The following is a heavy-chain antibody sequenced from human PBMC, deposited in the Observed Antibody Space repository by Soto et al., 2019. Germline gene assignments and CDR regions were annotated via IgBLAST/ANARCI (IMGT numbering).Heavy chain of an antibody. V-gene: IGHV4-34*01. J-gene: IGHJ5*02. CDR2: INHSGST. Sequence: PSETLSLTCAVYGGSFSGYYWTWIRQPPGTGLEWIGEINHSGSTNYNPSLKSRVTISVDRSKNQFSLKVRSVTAADTAVYYCARETYGDYVDYFDPWAQGTQVPVSS. CDR1: GGSFSGYY. CDR3: ARETYGDYVDYFDP. D-gene: IGHD4-17*01.